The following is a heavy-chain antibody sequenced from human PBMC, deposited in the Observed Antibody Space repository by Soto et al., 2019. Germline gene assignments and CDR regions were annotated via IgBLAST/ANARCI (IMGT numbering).Heavy chain of an antibody. CDR1: GYTFTGYY. J-gene: IGHJ4*02. CDR2: INPNSGGT. Sequence: ASVKVSCKASGYTFTGYYMHWVRQAPGQGLEWMGWINPNSGGTNYAQKFQGRVTMTRDTSISTAYMELSRLRSDDTAVYYCARGAYSSWWLGGYWGQGTLVTVSS. D-gene: IGHD6-6*01. V-gene: IGHV1-2*02. CDR3: ARGAYSSWWLGGY.